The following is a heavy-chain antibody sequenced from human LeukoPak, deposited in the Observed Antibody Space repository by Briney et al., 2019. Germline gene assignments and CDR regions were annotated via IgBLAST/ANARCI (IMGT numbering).Heavy chain of an antibody. V-gene: IGHV3-74*01. Sequence: PGGSLRLSCAASGFTFSNNWMHWVRQAPGKGLVWVSRIKSDGSSTNYADSVEGRFTISRDTVMNTLYMQMSSLSAEDTAVYYCARAYGDSYFDYWGLGTLVTVSS. CDR3: ARAYGDSYFDY. J-gene: IGHJ4*02. CDR1: GFTFSNNW. D-gene: IGHD4-17*01. CDR2: IKSDGSST.